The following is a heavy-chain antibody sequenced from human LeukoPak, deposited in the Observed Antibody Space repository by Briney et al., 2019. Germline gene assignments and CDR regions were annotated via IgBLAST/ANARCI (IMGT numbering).Heavy chain of an antibody. Sequence: ASVKVSCKASGYTFTSYYMHWVRQAPGQGLEWMGIINPSGGSTNYAQKFQGRVTMTTDTSTSTAYMELKSLRSDDTAVYYCARDSILVIYPYMDVWGKGTTVTISS. CDR1: GYTFTSYY. D-gene: IGHD3-9*01. V-gene: IGHV1-46*01. CDR3: ARDSILVIYPYMDV. CDR2: INPSGGST. J-gene: IGHJ6*03.